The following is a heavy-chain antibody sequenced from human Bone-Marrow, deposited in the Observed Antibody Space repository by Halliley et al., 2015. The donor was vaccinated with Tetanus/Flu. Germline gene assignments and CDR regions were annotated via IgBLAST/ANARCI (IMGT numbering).Heavy chain of an antibody. D-gene: IGHD3-16*01. J-gene: IGHJ4*01. V-gene: IGHV4-34*01. CDR3: AGRLLGGFKAVDF. Sequence: WIAESSHGGSPNSNPSLKGRVTISLDPSKNQFSLKGFSVTAADTAVYYCAGRLLGGFKAVDFWDKGTLVIVSS. CDR2: SSHGGSP.